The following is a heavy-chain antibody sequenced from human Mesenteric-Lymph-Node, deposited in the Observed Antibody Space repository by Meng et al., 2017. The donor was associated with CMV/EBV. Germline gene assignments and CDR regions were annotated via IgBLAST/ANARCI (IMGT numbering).Heavy chain of an antibody. V-gene: IGHV1-2*06. J-gene: IGHJ4*02. CDR1: GYTFIDYY. CDR2: INPKTGGR. CDR3: ARDRDTDWYSPFDY. Sequence: QVQLGQSGAEVKKPGASVRVSCKASGYTFIDYYINWVRQAPGQGLEWMGRINPKTGGRSYAQNFQGRVTMTRDTSINTAYMEVNRLNSDDTAMYYCARDRDTDWYSPFDYWGPGTLVTAPQ. D-gene: IGHD3-9*01.